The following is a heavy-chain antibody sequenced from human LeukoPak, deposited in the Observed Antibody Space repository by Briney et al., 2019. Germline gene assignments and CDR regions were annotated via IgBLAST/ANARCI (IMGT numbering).Heavy chain of an antibody. CDR2: TYYRSKWYT. J-gene: IGHJ4*02. CDR3: ARSTGPIDY. Sequence: SQTLSLTCAISGDSLSSNSAAWNWIRQSPSRGLEWLGRTYYRSKWYTYYAASVKGRIAINRDTSKNQYSLQLNSVTPEDTAVYYCARSTGPIDYWGQGTLVTVSS. D-gene: IGHD1-1*01. V-gene: IGHV6-1*01. CDR1: GDSLSSNSAA.